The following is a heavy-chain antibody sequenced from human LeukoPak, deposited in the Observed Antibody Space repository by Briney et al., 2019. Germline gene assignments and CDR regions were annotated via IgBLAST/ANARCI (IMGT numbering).Heavy chain of an antibody. Sequence: HPGGSLRLSCAASGFTFSSYGMHWVRQAPGKGLEWVSTISGSGDRTYYADSVKGRFTISRDNSKNTLFLHMNSLRAEDTAVYSCAKGYYGSGSYGWFDYWGQGTLVTVSS. CDR2: ISGSGDRT. J-gene: IGHJ4*02. CDR3: AKGYYGSGSYGWFDY. V-gene: IGHV3-23*01. CDR1: GFTFSSYG. D-gene: IGHD3-10*01.